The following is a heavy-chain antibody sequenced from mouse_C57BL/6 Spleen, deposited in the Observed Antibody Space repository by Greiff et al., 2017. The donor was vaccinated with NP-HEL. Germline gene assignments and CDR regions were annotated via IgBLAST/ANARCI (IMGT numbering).Heavy chain of an antibody. Sequence: LQESGPELVKPGASVKISCKASGYAFSSSWMNWVKQRPGKGLEWIGRIYPGDGDTNYNGKFKGKATLTADKSSSTAYMQLSSLTSEDSAVYFCAGGGYYPFDYWGQGTTLTVSS. D-gene: IGHD2-3*01. CDR3: AGGGYYPFDY. CDR1: GYAFSSSW. J-gene: IGHJ2*01. CDR2: IYPGDGDT. V-gene: IGHV1-82*01.